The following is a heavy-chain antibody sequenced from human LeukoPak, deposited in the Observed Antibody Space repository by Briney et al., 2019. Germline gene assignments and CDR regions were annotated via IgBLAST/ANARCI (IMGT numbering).Heavy chain of an antibody. V-gene: IGHV1-69*05. J-gene: IGHJ5*02. Sequence: ASVKVSCKASGGTFSSYAISWVRQAPGQGLEWMGGIIPIFGTANYAQKFQGRVTMTRDMSTSTVYMELSSLRSEDTAVYYCARGDDDYVNWFDPWGQGTLVTVSS. CDR3: ARGDDDYVNWFDP. CDR1: GGTFSSYA. CDR2: IIPIFGTA. D-gene: IGHD3-16*01.